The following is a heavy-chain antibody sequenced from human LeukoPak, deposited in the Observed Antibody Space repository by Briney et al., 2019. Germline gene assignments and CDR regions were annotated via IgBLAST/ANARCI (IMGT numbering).Heavy chain of an antibody. V-gene: IGHV1-2*02. Sequence: ASVKVSCKASGYTFTGYYMHWVRQAPGQGLEWIGYINPNSGGTNYAQKIQGRVTMTRDTSISTPYMELSRLRSDDTAVYYCARDSLYYGSGSYYHANWFDPWGQGTLVTVSS. CDR2: INPNSGGT. D-gene: IGHD3-10*01. CDR3: ARDSLYYGSGSYYHANWFDP. CDR1: GYTFTGYY. J-gene: IGHJ5*02.